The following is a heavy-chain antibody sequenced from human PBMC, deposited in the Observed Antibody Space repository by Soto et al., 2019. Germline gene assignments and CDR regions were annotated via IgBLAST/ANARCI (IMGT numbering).Heavy chain of an antibody. Sequence: PSATLSLTCTASGGSVSSGRYYWSWIRQPPGKGLEWIGYIYYSGSTNYNPSLKSRVTISVDTSKNQFSLKLSSVTAADTAVYYCARAYCSSNSCYNYWFDPWGQGTLVTVSS. V-gene: IGHV4-61*01. CDR3: ARAYCSSNSCYNYWFDP. CDR1: GGSVSSGRYY. D-gene: IGHD2-2*02. J-gene: IGHJ5*02. CDR2: IYYSGST.